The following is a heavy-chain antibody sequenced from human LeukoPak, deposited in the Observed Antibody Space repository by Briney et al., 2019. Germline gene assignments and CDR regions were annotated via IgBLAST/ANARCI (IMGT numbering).Heavy chain of an antibody. V-gene: IGHV1-69*04. CDR1: GGTFSSYT. D-gene: IGHD2-15*01. CDR3: AREVVADPFDY. Sequence: SVKVSCKASGGTFSSYTISWVRQAPGQGLEWMGRIIPILGIANYAQKFQGRVTITADKSTSTAYMELSSLRSEDTAAYYCAREVVADPFDYWGQGTLVTVSS. CDR2: IIPILGIA. J-gene: IGHJ4*02.